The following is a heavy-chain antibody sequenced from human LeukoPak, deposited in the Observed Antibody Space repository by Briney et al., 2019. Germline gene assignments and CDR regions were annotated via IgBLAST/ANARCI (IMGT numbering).Heavy chain of an antibody. V-gene: IGHV3-7*01. J-gene: IGHJ4*02. CDR3: LRTRGGGNYGSSSRYYFDY. Sequence: PGGSLRLSCAASGFTFTRYWMTWVRQAPGKGLECVANIKQDGSEKHYVDSVKGRFTISRDNAKNSLYLQMNSLRAEDTAVYYCLRTRGGGNYGSSSRYYFDYWGQGTLATVSS. CDR1: GFTFTRYW. D-gene: IGHD3-10*01. CDR2: IKQDGSEK.